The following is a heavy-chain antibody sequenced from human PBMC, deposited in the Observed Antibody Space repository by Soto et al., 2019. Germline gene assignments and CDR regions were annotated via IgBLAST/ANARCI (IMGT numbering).Heavy chain of an antibody. CDR1: AFIFSDYA. V-gene: IGHV3-23*01. CDR2: ISRDAANT. D-gene: IGHD2-15*01. CDR3: ARIDCTGGSCRPYAYYGLDV. Sequence: EVHLLESGGDLVQPGGSLRLSCAASAFIFSDYAMTWVRQAPGKGLEWVSTISRDAANTHYADSVKGRFTISRDNSKNTLYLQMNSLRVEDTAVYYCARIDCTGGSCRPYAYYGLDVWGQGTTVTVSS. J-gene: IGHJ6*02.